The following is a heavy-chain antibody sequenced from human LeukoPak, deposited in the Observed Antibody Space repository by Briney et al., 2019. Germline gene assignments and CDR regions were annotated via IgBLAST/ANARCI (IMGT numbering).Heavy chain of an antibody. D-gene: IGHD2-2*03. CDR1: GRYISSSIYY. CDR3: AKSNGYGLVDS. V-gene: IGHV4-39*01. Sequence: PSETLSLTCSVSGRYISSSIYYGRWIRAPRGKGLEWIGSIYYSGSTYYNLSLKTRVTISGDASKNHLSLTLSSVTAADRDVYFCAKSNGYGLVDSWGQGTMVTVSS. J-gene: IGHJ3*01. CDR2: IYYSGST.